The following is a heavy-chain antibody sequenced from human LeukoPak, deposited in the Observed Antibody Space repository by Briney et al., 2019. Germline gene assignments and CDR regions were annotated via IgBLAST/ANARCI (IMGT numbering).Heavy chain of an antibody. CDR2: IYHSGST. CDR1: GYSISSGYY. J-gene: IGHJ5*02. V-gene: IGHV4-38-2*02. Sequence: PSETLSLTCTVSGYSISSGYYWGWIRQPPGKGLEWIGSIYHSGSTYYNPSLKSRVTISVDTSKNQFSLKLSSVTAADTAVYYCARVRVEYSSGWYRYGDWFDPWGQGTLVTVSS. D-gene: IGHD6-19*01. CDR3: ARVRVEYSSGWYRYGDWFDP.